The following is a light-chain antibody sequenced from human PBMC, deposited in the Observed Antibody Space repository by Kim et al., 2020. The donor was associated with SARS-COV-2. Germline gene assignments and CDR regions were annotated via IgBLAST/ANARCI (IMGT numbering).Light chain of an antibody. V-gene: IGKV3-11*01. CDR1: QSVSDY. CDR3: QQRYNWPPIT. CDR2: DAS. J-gene: IGKJ5*01. Sequence: EIVLTQSPVTLSLSSGERATLSCRASQSVSDYLAWYQQKPGQSPRLLIYDASNRATGVPARFSGSGSGTDFTLTISSLEPDDFGVYYCQQRYNWPPITFGQGTRLEIK.